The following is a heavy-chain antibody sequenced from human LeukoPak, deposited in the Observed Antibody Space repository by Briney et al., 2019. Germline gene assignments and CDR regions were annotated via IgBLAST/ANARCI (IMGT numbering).Heavy chain of an antibody. V-gene: IGHV4-59*01. J-gene: IGHJ3*02. D-gene: IGHD3-22*01. CDR3: AREYYYDSSGSPDAFDI. CDR2: IYYSGST. Sequence: SETLSLTCTVSGGSISSYYWSWIRQPPGKGLEGIGYIYYSGSTNYNPSLKSRVTISVDTSKNQFSLTLSSVTAADTAVYYCAREYYYDSSGSPDAFDIWGQGTMVTVSS. CDR1: GGSISSYY.